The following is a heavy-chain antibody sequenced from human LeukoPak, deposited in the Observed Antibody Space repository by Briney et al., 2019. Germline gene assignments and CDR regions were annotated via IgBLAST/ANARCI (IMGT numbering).Heavy chain of an antibody. CDR3: ARVNREMATITP. Sequence: SETLSLTCTVSGGSISSATYYWNWIRQPAGKGLEWIGRIYTSGSTNYNPSLKSRVTISVDTSKNQFSLRLSSVTAADTAVYYCARVNREMATITPWGQGTLVTVSS. J-gene: IGHJ4*02. CDR2: IYTSGST. CDR1: GGSISSATYY. V-gene: IGHV4-61*02. D-gene: IGHD5-24*01.